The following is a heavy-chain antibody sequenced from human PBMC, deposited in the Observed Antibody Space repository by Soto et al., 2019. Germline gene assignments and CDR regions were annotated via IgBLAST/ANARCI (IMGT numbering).Heavy chain of an antibody. CDR2: INPYNGNR. V-gene: IGHV1-18*01. CDR3: ARDRLRGFDHSGFYS. J-gene: IGHJ4*02. CDR1: GFFFGFYG. Sequence: APVEGSRKGPGFFFGFYGIPWGRQAPGQGLEWMGWINPYNGNRNFAQKFEDRLTMTTVTATNTAYMELRSLRSDDTAIYYCARDRLRGFDHSGFYSWGQGTRVTVSS. D-gene: IGHD1-26*01.